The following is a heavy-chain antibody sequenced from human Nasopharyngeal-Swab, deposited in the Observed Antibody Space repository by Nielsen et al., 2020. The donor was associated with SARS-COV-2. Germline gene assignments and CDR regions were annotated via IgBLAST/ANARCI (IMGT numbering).Heavy chain of an antibody. J-gene: IGHJ6*03. Sequence: GRQAPGKGLQRGSTISPSGDSTYNADSVKGRFTLLRDTSVNTLYLQMNSLRAEDTALYYCAKDGTPDYDFWSTYYRDSYNYYMDVWGKGTTVTVSS. V-gene: IGHV3-23*01. D-gene: IGHD3-3*01. CDR3: AKDGTPDYDFWSTYYRDSYNYYMDV. CDR2: ISPSGDST.